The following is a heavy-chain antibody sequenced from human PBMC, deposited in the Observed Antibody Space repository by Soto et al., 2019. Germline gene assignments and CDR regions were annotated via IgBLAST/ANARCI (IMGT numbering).Heavy chain of an antibody. CDR1: GGSISSYY. D-gene: IGHD6-13*01. CDR3: ARARPRAAAGTGSVWAHWFDP. Sequence: SETLSLTCTVSGGSISSYYWSWIRQPPGKGLEWIGYIYYSGSTNYNPSLKSRVTISVDTSKNQFSLKLSSVTAADTAVYYCARARPRAAAGTGSVWAHWFDPWGQGTLVTVSS. V-gene: IGHV4-59*08. J-gene: IGHJ5*02. CDR2: IYYSGST.